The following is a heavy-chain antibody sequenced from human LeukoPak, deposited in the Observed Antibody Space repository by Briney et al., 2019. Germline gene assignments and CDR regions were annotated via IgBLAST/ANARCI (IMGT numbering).Heavy chain of an antibody. Sequence: GGSLRLSCAASGFTFSNAWMSWVRQAPGKGLEWVGRIKSKTDGGTTDYAAPVKGIATTSRDDSKNTLYLQMNRLNTGDTAVYYCTTAPGIAVAGTFPRFDYWGQGTLVTVSS. CDR2: IKSKTDGGTT. D-gene: IGHD6-19*01. J-gene: IGHJ4*02. CDR3: TTAPGIAVAGTFPRFDY. CDR1: GFTFSNAW. V-gene: IGHV3-15*01.